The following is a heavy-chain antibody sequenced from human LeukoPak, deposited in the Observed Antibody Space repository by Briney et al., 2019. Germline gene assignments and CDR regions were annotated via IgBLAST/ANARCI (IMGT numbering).Heavy chain of an antibody. CDR3: AREMGSIFGVVIIRGADY. CDR2: INSDGSST. J-gene: IGHJ4*02. CDR1: GFTFSSYW. D-gene: IGHD3-3*01. Sequence: GGSLRLSCAASGFTFSSYWMHWVRQAPGKGLVWVSRINSDGSSTSYADSVKGRFTISRDNAKNTLYLQMNSLRAEDTAVYYCAREMGSIFGVVIIRGADYWGQGTLVTVSS. V-gene: IGHV3-74*01.